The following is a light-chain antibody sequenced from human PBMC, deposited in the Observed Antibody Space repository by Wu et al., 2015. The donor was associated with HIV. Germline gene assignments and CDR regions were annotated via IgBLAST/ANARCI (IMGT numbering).Light chain of an antibody. CDR3: QHYGGSPYS. J-gene: IGKJ2*03. CDR1: QSISSNY. Sequence: EIVLTQSPGTLSLSPGERATLSCRASQSISSNYLAWYQQKSGQAPRLLIYGASSRATGIPDRFSASGSETDFTLTISRLEPEDFALYYCQHYGGSPYSFGQGTKLEIK. V-gene: IGKV3-20*01. CDR2: GAS.